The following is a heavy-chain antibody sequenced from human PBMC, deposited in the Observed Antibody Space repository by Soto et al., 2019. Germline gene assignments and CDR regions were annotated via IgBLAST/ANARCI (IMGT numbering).Heavy chain of an antibody. CDR1: GFIFSNYA. V-gene: IGHV3-30*18. CDR3: AKILPTGGSWYGLDV. Sequence: QVQLVESGGGVVQVGRSLRLSCAASGFIFSNYAMHWVRQAPGKGLEWVAVTTYDGSDNYYADSVKGRFTVSRDNSKSTLYLQMNSLRAEDTAVYYCAKILPTGGSWYGLDVWGQGTTVTVSS. D-gene: IGHD2-15*01. CDR2: TTYDGSDN. J-gene: IGHJ6*02.